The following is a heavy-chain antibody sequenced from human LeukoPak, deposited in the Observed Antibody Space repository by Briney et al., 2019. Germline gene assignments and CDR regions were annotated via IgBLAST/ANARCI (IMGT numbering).Heavy chain of an antibody. CDR2: IDPSDSYT. CDR3: ARLGYCSSTSCSEVY. D-gene: IGHD2-2*01. J-gene: IGHJ4*02. V-gene: IGHV5-10-1*01. CDR1: GYIFTSYW. Sequence: GESLRISCKGSGYIFTSYWISWVRQMPGKGLEWMGRIDPSDSYTNYSPSFQGHVTISADKSISTAYLQWSSLKASDTAMYYCARLGYCSSTSCSEVYWGQGTLVTVSS.